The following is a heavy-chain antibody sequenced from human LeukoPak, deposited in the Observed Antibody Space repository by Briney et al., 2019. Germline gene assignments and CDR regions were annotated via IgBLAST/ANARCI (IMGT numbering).Heavy chain of an antibody. CDR1: GYTLTELS. CDR2: INPNSGGT. J-gene: IGHJ5*02. CDR3: ARFTSGVRGHSHANWYDP. V-gene: IGHV1-2*02. Sequence: ASVKVSCKVSGYTLTELSMHWVRQAPGKGLEWMGWINPNSGGTNYAQEFQGRVTMTRDTSISTAYMELSRLRSDDTAVYYCARFTSGVRGHSHANWYDPWGQGTLVTVSS. D-gene: IGHD3-10*01.